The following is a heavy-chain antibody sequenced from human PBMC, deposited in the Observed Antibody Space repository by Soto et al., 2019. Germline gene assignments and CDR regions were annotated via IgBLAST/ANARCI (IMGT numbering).Heavy chain of an antibody. Sequence: PSETLSLTCSVSGGSVSNKTYYWSWIRQPPGKRLEWIGYVYYSGTTNYNPSLKSRVTISVDLSKNQFSLRLSSVTTADTALYYCARTPDAPNTLRSRYFFDYWGQGSLVTVSS. V-gene: IGHV4-61*01. D-gene: IGHD4-17*01. J-gene: IGHJ4*02. CDR2: VYYSGTT. CDR1: GGSVSNKTYY. CDR3: ARTPDAPNTLRSRYFFDY.